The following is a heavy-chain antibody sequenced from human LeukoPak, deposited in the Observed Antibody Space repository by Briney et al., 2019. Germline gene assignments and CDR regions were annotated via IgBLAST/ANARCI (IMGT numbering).Heavy chain of an antibody. D-gene: IGHD6-19*01. CDR3: AREHSSGWHPIDY. V-gene: IGHV4-39*07. CDR1: GGSISSGSYY. J-gene: IGHJ4*02. CDR2: IYYSGST. Sequence: SETLSLTCTVSGGSISSGSYYWGWISQPPGKGLEWIGSIYYSGSTNYNPSLKSRVTISVDTSKNQFSLKLSSVTAADTAVYYCAREHSSGWHPIDYWGQGSLVTVSS.